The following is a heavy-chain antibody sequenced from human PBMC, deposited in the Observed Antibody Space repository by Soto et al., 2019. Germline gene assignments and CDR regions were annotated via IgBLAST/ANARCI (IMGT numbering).Heavy chain of an antibody. D-gene: IGHD1-7*01. V-gene: IGHV1-8*01. CDR1: GYTFTSYD. J-gene: IGHJ5*02. CDR3: ARGKNSRHWFDP. Sequence: GASVKVSCKASGYTFTSYDVNWVRQATGQGLEWMGWMNPNSGNTGYAQKFQGRVTMTRNTSISTAYMELSSLRSEDTAVYYCARGKNSRHWFDPRGQRTLVTVSS. CDR2: MNPNSGNT.